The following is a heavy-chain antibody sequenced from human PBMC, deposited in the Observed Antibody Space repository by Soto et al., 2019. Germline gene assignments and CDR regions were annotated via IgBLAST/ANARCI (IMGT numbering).Heavy chain of an antibody. J-gene: IGHJ4*02. D-gene: IGHD3-22*01. CDR2: ISTYNGNT. CDR3: ARGPTDYYVNSGNYFLDY. V-gene: IGHV1-18*01. CDR1: GYTFTTYG. Sequence: QVQLVQSGAEVKKPGASVKVSCKASGYTFTTYGMSWVRQAPGQGLDWMGRISTYNGNTKYAERLPCRFTMTTATTTSTAYMELRSLRSHDTAVYYSARGPTDYYVNSGNYFLDYWAQRTLVTVSS.